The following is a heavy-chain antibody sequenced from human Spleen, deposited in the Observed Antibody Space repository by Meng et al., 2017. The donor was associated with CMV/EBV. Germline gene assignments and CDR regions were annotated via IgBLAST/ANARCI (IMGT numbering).Heavy chain of an antibody. CDR2: IFPGDSDT. V-gene: IGHV5-51*01. D-gene: IGHD3-22*01. CDR1: GYSFTNYW. Sequence: ETLSLTCEASGYSFTNYWIGWVRQMPGKGLEWMGIIFPGDSDTRYRPSFQGQVTISADKSINTAYLQWNSLKASDTAMYYCAGLGYLGNYFDYWGQGTLVTVSS. J-gene: IGHJ4*02. CDR3: AGLGYLGNYFDY.